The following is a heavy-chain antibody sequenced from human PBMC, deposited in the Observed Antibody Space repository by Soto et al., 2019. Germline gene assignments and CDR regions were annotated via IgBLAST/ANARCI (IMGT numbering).Heavy chain of an antibody. CDR2: ISGSGGST. CDR1: GFTFSSYA. Sequence: HPGGSLRLSCAASGFTFSSYAMSWVRQAPGKGLEWVSAISGSGGSTYYADSVKGRFTISRDNSKNTLYLQMNSLRAEDTAVYYCAKDDRPYYYDSSGIDYWGQGTLVTVSS. J-gene: IGHJ4*02. CDR3: AKDDRPYYYDSSGIDY. D-gene: IGHD3-22*01. V-gene: IGHV3-23*01.